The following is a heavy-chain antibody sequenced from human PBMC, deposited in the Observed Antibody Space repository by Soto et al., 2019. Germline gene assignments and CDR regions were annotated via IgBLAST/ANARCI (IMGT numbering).Heavy chain of an antibody. D-gene: IGHD1-26*01. CDR1: GFTFSSYG. J-gene: IGHJ4*02. CDR3: AKDPSGDYRSH. V-gene: IGHV3-30*18. Sequence: QVQLVESGGGVVQPGRSLRLSCAASGFTFSSYGIHWVRQAPGKGLEWVAVISYDGNKKYYADSVKGRFTISRDNSKNTVYLQVNSLRTDDTGVYYCAKDPSGDYRSHWGQGTLVTVSS. CDR2: ISYDGNKK.